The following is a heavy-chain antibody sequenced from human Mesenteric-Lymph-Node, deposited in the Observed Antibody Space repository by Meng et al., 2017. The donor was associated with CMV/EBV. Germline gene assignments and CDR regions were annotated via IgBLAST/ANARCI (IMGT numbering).Heavy chain of an antibody. J-gene: IGHJ5*02. CDR2: IYYSGST. Sequence: SQTLPLTCTGSGGSISSYYWSWIRQPPGKGLEWFGYIYYSGSTNYTPSLKNRVPISVDTSKNQFSLKLSSVTAADTAVYYCTRVEYSSSWYWFDPWGQGTLVTVSS. CDR1: GGSISSYY. V-gene: IGHV4-59*01. D-gene: IGHD6-13*01. CDR3: TRVEYSSSWYWFDP.